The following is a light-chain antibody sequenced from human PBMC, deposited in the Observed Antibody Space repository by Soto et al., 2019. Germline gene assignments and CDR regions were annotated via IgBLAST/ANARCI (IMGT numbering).Light chain of an antibody. CDR1: QSLLHSNGYNY. Sequence: DIVMTQSPLSLPVTPGEPASISCRSSQSLLHSNGYNYLDWYLQKPGQSPQLLIYLGSNRASGVPDRFSSSGSGTDFTLKISRVEAEDVGVYYCLQALQSPGTCDQATKVDIK. J-gene: IGKJ1*01. CDR2: LGS. CDR3: LQALQSPGT. V-gene: IGKV2-28*01.